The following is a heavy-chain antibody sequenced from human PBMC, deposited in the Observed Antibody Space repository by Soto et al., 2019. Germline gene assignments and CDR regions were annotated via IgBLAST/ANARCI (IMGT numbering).Heavy chain of an antibody. CDR3: ARRLGIAVHGANWFDP. J-gene: IGHJ5*02. Sequence: PVESLSISCKVSGYSFSNYGIGWVLQMPGKGLEWMGIIYPDDSDTRYSPSFQGQVTISADNSINTAYLQWSRLKASDSAMYYCARRLGIAVHGANWFDPWGQGTMVTVSS. D-gene: IGHD6-19*01. V-gene: IGHV5-51*01. CDR1: GYSFSNYG. CDR2: IYPDDSDT.